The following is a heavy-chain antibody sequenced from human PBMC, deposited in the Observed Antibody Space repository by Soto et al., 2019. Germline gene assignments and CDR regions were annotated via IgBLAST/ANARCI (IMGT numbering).Heavy chain of an antibody. CDR2: IYSGGST. CDR3: AKDRISYFDY. CDR1: GFTVSSNY. Sequence: GGSLRLSCAASGFTVSSNYMSWVRQAPGKGLEWVSVIYSGGSTYYADSVKGRFTISRDNSKNTLYLQMNSLRVEDTAAYHCAKDRISYFDYWGQGTLVTGSS. J-gene: IGHJ4*02. V-gene: IGHV3-53*01.